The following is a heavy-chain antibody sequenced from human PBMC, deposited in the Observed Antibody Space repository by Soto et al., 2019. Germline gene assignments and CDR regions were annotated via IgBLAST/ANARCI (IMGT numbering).Heavy chain of an antibody. V-gene: IGHV3-7*01. CDR2: IKQDGSEK. D-gene: IGHD3-3*01. J-gene: IGHJ3*02. CDR1: GFTFSSYW. Sequence: GGSLRLSCAASGFTFSSYWMSWVRQAPGKGLEWVANIKQDGSEKYYVDSVKGRFTISRDNAKNSLYLQMNSLRAEDTAVYYCARASSDYDFWSGYNDAFDIWGQGTMVTVS. CDR3: ARASSDYDFWSGYNDAFDI.